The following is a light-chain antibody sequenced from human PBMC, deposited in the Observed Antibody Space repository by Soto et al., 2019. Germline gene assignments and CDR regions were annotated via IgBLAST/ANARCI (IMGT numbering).Light chain of an antibody. CDR1: SSNIGSRH. Sequence: QAVVTQPPSASGTPGQRVTISCSGSSSNIGSRHVYWYQQLPGTAPKLLIYKNNQRPSGVPDRFSGSKSGTSASLAISGLRSEDEADYYCAAWDDGLSGRAFGGGTQLTVL. CDR2: KNN. V-gene: IGLV1-47*01. J-gene: IGLJ2*01. CDR3: AAWDDGLSGRA.